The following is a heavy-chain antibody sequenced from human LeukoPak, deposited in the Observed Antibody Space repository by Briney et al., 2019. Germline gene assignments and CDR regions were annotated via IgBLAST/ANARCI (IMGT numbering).Heavy chain of an antibody. D-gene: IGHD3-3*01. CDR2: INHSGST. J-gene: IGHJ5*02. Sequence: SETLSLTCAVYGGSFSGYSWSWIRQPPGKGLEWIGEINHSGSTNYNPSLKSRVTISVDTSKNQFSLKLSSATAADTAVYYCAASKYYDFRSGPNWFDPWGQGTLVTVSS. CDR1: GGSFSGYS. CDR3: AASKYYDFRSGPNWFDP. V-gene: IGHV4-34*01.